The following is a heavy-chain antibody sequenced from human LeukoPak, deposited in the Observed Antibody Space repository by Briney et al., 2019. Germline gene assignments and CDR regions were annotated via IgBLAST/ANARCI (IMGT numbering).Heavy chain of an antibody. CDR3: ARGYSYGYNAFDI. CDR1: GYTFTTYY. Sequence: GASVKVSCKASGYTFTTYYMFWVRQAPGQGLEWMGMINPSGGGTSYAQKFQGRVTMTRDTSTSTVYMDLSSLRSEDTAVYYCARGYSYGYNAFDIWGQGTMVTVSS. CDR2: INPSGGGT. D-gene: IGHD5-18*01. V-gene: IGHV1-46*01. J-gene: IGHJ3*02.